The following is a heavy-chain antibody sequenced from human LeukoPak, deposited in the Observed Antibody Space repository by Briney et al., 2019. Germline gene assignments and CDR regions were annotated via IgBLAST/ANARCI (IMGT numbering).Heavy chain of an antibody. J-gene: IGHJ4*02. CDR3: ASSRDNWRVFDY. CDR1: GGTLSIYA. D-gene: IGHD1-1*01. V-gene: IGHV1-69*01. CDR2: IIPIFGTA. Sequence: SVKVSCMPSGGTLSIYAISWVRPAPGQGLEWMGAIIPIFGTANYAQTFQGRVTITADESTSRDYMELSSMRPEDTAVYYCASSRDNWRVFDYCGQGTLGTVSS.